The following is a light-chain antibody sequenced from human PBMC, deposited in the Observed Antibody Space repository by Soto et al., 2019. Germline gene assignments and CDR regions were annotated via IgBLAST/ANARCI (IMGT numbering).Light chain of an antibody. V-gene: IGKV1-5*01. Sequence: DIQMTQSPSTLSASVGDIVTITCRASQSISFWLAWYQQKPGSAPNLLIYDASTLGGGVPSRFSGSGSGTEFTLTISNLLPDDFASYYCQQYNSCPLTFGGGTRVEIK. CDR3: QQYNSCPLT. CDR1: QSISFW. CDR2: DAS. J-gene: IGKJ4*01.